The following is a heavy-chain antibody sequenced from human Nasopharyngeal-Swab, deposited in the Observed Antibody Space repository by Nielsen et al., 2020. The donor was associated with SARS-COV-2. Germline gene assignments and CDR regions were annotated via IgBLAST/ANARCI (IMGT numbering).Heavy chain of an antibody. J-gene: IGHJ4*02. D-gene: IGHD3-16*02. CDR3: ASGGAGGVIVTYYFDY. CDR2: INAGNGNT. V-gene: IGHV1-3*01. Sequence: CVRQAPGPRLEWMGWINAGNGNTKYSQKFQGRVTITRDTSASTAYMELSSLRSEDTAVYYCASGGAGGVIVTYYFDYWGQGTLVTVSS.